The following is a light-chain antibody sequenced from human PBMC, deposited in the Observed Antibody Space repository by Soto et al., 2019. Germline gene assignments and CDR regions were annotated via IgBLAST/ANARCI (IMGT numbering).Light chain of an antibody. CDR1: QSIITY. V-gene: IGKV1-39*01. Sequence: DIQLTQSPSPLSASVGDRVTITCRPSQSIITYLNWYQQKPGKAPKLLIYVASSLQSGVPSRFSGSGSGTDFTLTISNRQPEDLAAYYCQQNYNTPWTFGQGTKVDIK. CDR3: QQNYNTPWT. J-gene: IGKJ1*01. CDR2: VAS.